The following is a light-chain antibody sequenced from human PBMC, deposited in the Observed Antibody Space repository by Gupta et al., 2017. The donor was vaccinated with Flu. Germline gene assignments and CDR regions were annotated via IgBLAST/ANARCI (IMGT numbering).Light chain of an antibody. CDR1: NLRNSY. Sequence: STELSQDPPVPVPLGQTVRITCQGDNLRNSYASWYQQKPGQAPVLVIYAKNIRPSGIPDRFSGSSSGNTASLTITGAQAEDEADYYCNSRDSTDNHQAVFGGGTKLTVL. J-gene: IGLJ2*01. CDR2: AKN. V-gene: IGLV3-19*01. CDR3: NSRDSTDNHQAV.